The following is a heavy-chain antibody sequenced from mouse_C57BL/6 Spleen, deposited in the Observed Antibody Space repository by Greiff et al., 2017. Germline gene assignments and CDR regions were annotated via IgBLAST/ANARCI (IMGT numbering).Heavy chain of an antibody. CDR1: GYTFTSYT. D-gene: IGHD2-4*01. V-gene: IGHV1-4*01. Sequence: VQLQQPGAELARPGASVKMSCKASGYTFTSYTMHWVKQRPGQGLEWIGYINPSSGYTKYNQKFKDKATLTADKSSSTAYMQLSSLTSEDSAVYYCARGAFYYDYDDGYFEYWGKGTTLTVSS. CDR2: INPSSGYT. CDR3: ARGAFYYDYDDGYFEY. J-gene: IGHJ2*01.